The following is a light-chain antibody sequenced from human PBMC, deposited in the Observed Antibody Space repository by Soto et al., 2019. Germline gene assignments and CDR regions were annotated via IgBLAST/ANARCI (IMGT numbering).Light chain of an antibody. J-gene: IGKJ4*01. CDR1: QSVTNNY. CDR2: GAS. Sequence: DIVLTQSPVTLSLSPGERATLSCRASQSVTNNYLAWYQQKPGQAPRLLIYGASSRATGIPDRFSGSGSGTDFTLTISRLEPEDFAVYYCQQFGSSPSLTFGGGTKVDIK. V-gene: IGKV3-20*01. CDR3: QQFGSSPSLT.